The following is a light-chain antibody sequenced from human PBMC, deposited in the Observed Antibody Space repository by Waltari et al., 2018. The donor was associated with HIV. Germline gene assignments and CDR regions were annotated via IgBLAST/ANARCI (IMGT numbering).Light chain of an antibody. V-gene: IGLV2-23*01. CDR2: KDS. Sequence: SALTQPASVSGSPGQSITISCPGTNSDVGSYHLLSLYQRTPGKAPKLMIYKDSKRPSGISNRFSGSKSGNTASLTISGLQAEDEAEYFCCSYAGTITPYVFGIGTKVTVL. CDR3: CSYAGTITPYV. CDR1: NSDVGSYHL. J-gene: IGLJ1*01.